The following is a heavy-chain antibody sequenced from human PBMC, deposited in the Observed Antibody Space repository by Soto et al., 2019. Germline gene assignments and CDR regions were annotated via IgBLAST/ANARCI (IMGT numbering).Heavy chain of an antibody. D-gene: IGHD4-17*01. J-gene: IGHJ6*02. CDR3: ATDLLTTVSPAWYFYGMDV. CDR2: IDPEDGET. CDR1: GYTLTELS. Sequence: ASVKVSCKVSGYTLTELSMHWVRQAPGKGLEWMGGIDPEDGETIYAQKLQGRVTMTEDTSTDTDYMELSSLRPEDTAVYYCATDLLTTVSPAWYFYGMDVWGQGTTVTVSS. V-gene: IGHV1-24*01.